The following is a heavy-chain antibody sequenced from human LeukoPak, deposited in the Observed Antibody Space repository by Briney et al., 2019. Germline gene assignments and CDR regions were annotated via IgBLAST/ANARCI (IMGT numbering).Heavy chain of an antibody. J-gene: IGHJ5*02. CDR2: ISTSENT. CDR3: ARDHGLASAWFDP. CDR1: GDSMNSYL. Sequence: PPETLSLTCTVSGDSMNSYLWTWIRQPAGKGLGWIGRISTSENTNYHPSLQSRVTMSIDTSKNQFSLKLSSVTAADTAVYYCARDHGLASAWFDPWGQGTLVTVSS. D-gene: IGHD6-13*01. V-gene: IGHV4-4*07.